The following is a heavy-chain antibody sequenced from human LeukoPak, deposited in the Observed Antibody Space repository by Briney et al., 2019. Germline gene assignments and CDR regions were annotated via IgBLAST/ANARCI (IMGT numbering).Heavy chain of an antibody. CDR1: GGTFSSYA. Sequence: ASMKVSCKASGGTFSSYAISWVRQAPGQGLEWMGGIIPIFGTANYAQKFQGRVTITADESTSTAYMELSSLRSEDRAVYYCARDLNYYDSSGYYRVLDYWGQGTLVTVSS. J-gene: IGHJ4*02. V-gene: IGHV1-69*13. D-gene: IGHD3-22*01. CDR2: IIPIFGTA. CDR3: ARDLNYYDSSGYYRVLDY.